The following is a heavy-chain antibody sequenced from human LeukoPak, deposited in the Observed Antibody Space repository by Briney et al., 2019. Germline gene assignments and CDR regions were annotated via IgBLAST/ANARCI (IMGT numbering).Heavy chain of an antibody. V-gene: IGHV3-30-3*01. CDR1: GFTFSSYA. CDR3: ARGRHIVATSGYFDY. CDR2: ISYDGNNK. Sequence: GRSLRLSCAASGFTFSSYAMHWVRQAPCKGLEWVTTISYDGNNKYYADSVKGRFTISRDNSKNTLYLQMNSLSVDDTAVYYCARGRHIVATSGYFDYWGQGTLVTVSS. J-gene: IGHJ4*02. D-gene: IGHD5-12*01.